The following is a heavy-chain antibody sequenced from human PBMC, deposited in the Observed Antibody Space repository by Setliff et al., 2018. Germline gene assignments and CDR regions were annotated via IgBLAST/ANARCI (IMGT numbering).Heavy chain of an antibody. Sequence: ASVKVSCKASGYTFTGYYMHWVRQAPGQGLEWMGIIDPSGDYTNYGQKFQGRVTMTRDTSTTTVYMELRSLTSDDTAVYYCARGPVDFVVVPAAAKFDYWGQGTLVTVSS. V-gene: IGHV1-46*01. D-gene: IGHD2-2*01. CDR1: GYTFTGYY. CDR3: ARGPVDFVVVPAAAKFDY. J-gene: IGHJ4*02. CDR2: IDPSGDYT.